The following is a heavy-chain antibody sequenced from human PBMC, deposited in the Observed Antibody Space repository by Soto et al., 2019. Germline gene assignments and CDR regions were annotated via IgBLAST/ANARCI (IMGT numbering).Heavy chain of an antibody. D-gene: IGHD2-8*01. CDR2: TYYRFNFFR. CDR3: VSDRYSTSSWFYP. V-gene: IGHV6-1*01. CDR1: GDSDSSYSAA. J-gene: IGHJ5*02. Sequence: SQTLLLTWVISGDSDSSYSAAGNWIRQSPSGGLEKLGRTYYRFNFFRDYAEFVKSRIIINPDTSKNQFSLQLKFVITDDTAVYYCVSDRYSTSSWFYPWGQEAPVTASS.